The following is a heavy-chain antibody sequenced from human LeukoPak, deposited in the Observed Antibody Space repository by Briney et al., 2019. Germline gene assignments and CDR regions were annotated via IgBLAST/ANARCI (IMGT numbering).Heavy chain of an antibody. CDR3: ARSYCSSTSCYFGGDWFDP. CDR1: GGSVSSGSYY. V-gene: IGHV4-61*01. J-gene: IGHJ5*02. Sequence: PSETLSLTCTVSGGSVSSGSYYWSWIRQPPGKGLGWIGYIYYSGSTNYNPSLKSRVTISVDTSKNQFSLKLSSVTAADTAVYYCARSYCSSTSCYFGGDWFDPWGQGTLVTVSS. D-gene: IGHD2-2*01. CDR2: IYYSGST.